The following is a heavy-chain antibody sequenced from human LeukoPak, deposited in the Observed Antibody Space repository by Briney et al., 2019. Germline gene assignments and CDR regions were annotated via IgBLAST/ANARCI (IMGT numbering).Heavy chain of an antibody. CDR1: GGSFSGYY. Sequence: SETLSLTCAVYGGSFSGYYWSWIRQPPGKGLEWIGEINHSGSTNYNPSLKSRVTISVDTSKNQFSLKLSSVSAADTAVYYCASDLGYCSGGSCYTWGQGTLVTVSS. V-gene: IGHV4-34*01. D-gene: IGHD2-15*01. J-gene: IGHJ5*02. CDR2: INHSGST. CDR3: ASDLGYCSGGSCYT.